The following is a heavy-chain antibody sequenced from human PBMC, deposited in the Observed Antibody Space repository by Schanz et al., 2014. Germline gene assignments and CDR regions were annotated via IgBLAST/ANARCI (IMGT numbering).Heavy chain of an antibody. V-gene: IGHV3-NL1*01. J-gene: IGHJ6*02. D-gene: IGHD3-3*01. CDR3: AKNWKDDQKVVRPGWSDGMDV. CDR1: GFTFRTYG. Sequence: QVQLVESGGGVVQPGRSLRLSCAASGFTFRTYGMHWVRQAPGKGLEWVSGISGTGTKTYYADSVKSRFTISRDNSKNTVFLQMSSLRADDTAIYYCAKNWKDDQKVVRPGWSDGMDVWGQGTTVTVSS. CDR2: ISGTGTKT.